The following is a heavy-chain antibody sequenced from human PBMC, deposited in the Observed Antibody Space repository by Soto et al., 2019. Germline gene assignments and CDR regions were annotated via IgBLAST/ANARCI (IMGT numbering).Heavy chain of an antibody. CDR2: IIPIFATA. J-gene: IGHJ3*02. CDR1: GGTFSIYA. CDR3: ASSLHCSAASCYAFDI. D-gene: IGHD2-8*02. Sequence: QVQLVQSGAEMKKPGSSMKVSCKASGGTFSIYAINWVRQAPGQGLEWMGGIIPIFATANYAQKFQGRVTIISDESTTTSYMELSSLRSEGRAVYYCASSLHCSAASCYAFDIWGQGTMVSVSS. V-gene: IGHV1-69*05.